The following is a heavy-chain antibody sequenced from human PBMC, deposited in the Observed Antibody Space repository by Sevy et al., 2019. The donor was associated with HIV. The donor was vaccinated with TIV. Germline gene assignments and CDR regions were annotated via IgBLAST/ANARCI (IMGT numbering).Heavy chain of an antibody. Sequence: SETLSLTRAVYGGSFSDYSWNWIRQPPGKGLEWIGEINHSGNTNYNPSLKSRVTISIDASKNEVSLKVTSVTAADTAVYYCAGWRGTRVTMMVVVVTGYFYYWGQGTPVTVSS. CDR2: INHSGNT. V-gene: IGHV4-34*01. CDR3: AGWRGTRVTMMVVVVTGYFYY. D-gene: IGHD3-22*01. J-gene: IGHJ4*02. CDR1: GGSFSDYS.